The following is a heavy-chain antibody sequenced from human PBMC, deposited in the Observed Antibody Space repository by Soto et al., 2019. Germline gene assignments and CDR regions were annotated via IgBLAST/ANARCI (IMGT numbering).Heavy chain of an antibody. Sequence: GGSLRLSCAASEFTISSYAIHWVRQAPGKGLEWVAVISYDGSSKYNSDSVKGPFTISRDKSKNTVYLQMHSLTVEDTAVYYCARDAVAMDYWGRGTTVTVSS. D-gene: IGHD6-19*01. CDR2: ISYDGSSK. CDR1: EFTISSYA. V-gene: IGHV3-30-3*01. CDR3: ARDAVAMDY. J-gene: IGHJ4*02.